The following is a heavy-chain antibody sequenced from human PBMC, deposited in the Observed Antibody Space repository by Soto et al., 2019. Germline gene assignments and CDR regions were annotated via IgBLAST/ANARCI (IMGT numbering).Heavy chain of an antibody. CDR3: VRSGSGIEETPTELDY. D-gene: IGHD3-10*01. J-gene: IGHJ4*02. V-gene: IGHV6-1*01. CDR1: GDSVSSNSAA. CDR2: TYYRSKWYN. Sequence: KQSQTLSLTCAISGDSVSSNSAAWNWIRQSPSRGLEWLGRTYYRSKWYNDYAVSVKSRITINPDTSKNQFSLQLNSVTPEDTAVYYCVRSGSGIEETPTELDYWGQGTLVTVSS.